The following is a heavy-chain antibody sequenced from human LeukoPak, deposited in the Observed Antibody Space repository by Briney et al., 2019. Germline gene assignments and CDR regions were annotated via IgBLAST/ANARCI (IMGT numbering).Heavy chain of an antibody. D-gene: IGHD3-10*01. J-gene: IGHJ6*02. V-gene: IGHV1-69*04. CDR2: IIPILGIA. CDR1: GGTFSSYA. Sequence: PVKVSCKASGGTFSSYAISWVRQAPGQGLEWMGRIIPILGIANYAQKFQGRVTITADKSTSTAYMELSSLRSEDTAVYYCANHYYGSGNKYLLTDVWGQGTTVTVSS. CDR3: ANHYYGSGNKYLLTDV.